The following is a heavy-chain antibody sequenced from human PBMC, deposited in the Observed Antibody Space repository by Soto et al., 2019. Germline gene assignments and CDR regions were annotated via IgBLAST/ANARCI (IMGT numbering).Heavy chain of an antibody. CDR3: AKETYYYDSSGYYRGRKIVWPVDY. V-gene: IGHV3-23*01. J-gene: IGHJ4*02. CDR1: GFTFSSYA. Sequence: PGGSLRLSCAASGFTFSSYAMSWVRQAPGKGLEWVSAISGSGGSTYYADSVKGRFTISRDNPKNTLYLQMNSLRAEDTAVYYCAKETYYYDSSGYYRGRKIVWPVDYWGQGTLVTVSS. D-gene: IGHD3-22*01. CDR2: ISGSGGST.